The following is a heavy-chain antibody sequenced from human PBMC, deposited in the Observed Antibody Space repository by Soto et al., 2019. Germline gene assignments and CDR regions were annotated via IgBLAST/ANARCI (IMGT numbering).Heavy chain of an antibody. CDR1: GFTFSAYA. CDR2: IRSGGDRT. V-gene: IGHV3-23*01. CDR3: AKNRGSGNPFYYDMDV. Sequence: EVQLLESGGGLVQPGGSLRLSCAASGFTFSAYAMSWVRQAPGKGLEWVSAIRSGGDRTFYADSVQGRFTTSRDASKNTLYLQMDRLRAEDTAVYHCAKNRGSGNPFYYDMDVWGQGTTVTVSS. D-gene: IGHD3-10*01. J-gene: IGHJ6*02.